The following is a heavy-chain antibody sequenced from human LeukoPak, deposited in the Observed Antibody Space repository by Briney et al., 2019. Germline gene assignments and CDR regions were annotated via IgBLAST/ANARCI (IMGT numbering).Heavy chain of an antibody. D-gene: IGHD6-13*01. CDR1: GYTFTSYD. Sequence: ASVKVSCKASGYTFTSYDINWVRQATGQGLEWMGWMNPNSGNTDYVQKFQGRFTISRDTSVSTAYMELSSLRSEDTAVYYCARVGYSSSWYQTDYYYYMDVWGKGTTVTVSS. V-gene: IGHV1-8*03. J-gene: IGHJ6*03. CDR3: ARVGYSSSWYQTDYYYYMDV. CDR2: MNPNSGNT.